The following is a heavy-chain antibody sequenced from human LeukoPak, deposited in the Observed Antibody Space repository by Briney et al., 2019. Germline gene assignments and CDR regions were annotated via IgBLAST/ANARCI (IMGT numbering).Heavy chain of an antibody. D-gene: IGHD6-19*01. CDR1: GVSISSGDYY. V-gene: IGHV4-30-4*08. Sequence: SETLSLTCTVSGVSISSGDYYWGWIRQPPGKGLEWIGYIYYSGSTYYNPSLKSRVTISVHTSKNQFSLKLSSVTATDTAVYDCAREGIDFKEGYSSGWSDYWGQGTLVTVSS. CDR2: IYYSGST. CDR3: AREGIDFKEGYSSGWSDY. J-gene: IGHJ4*02.